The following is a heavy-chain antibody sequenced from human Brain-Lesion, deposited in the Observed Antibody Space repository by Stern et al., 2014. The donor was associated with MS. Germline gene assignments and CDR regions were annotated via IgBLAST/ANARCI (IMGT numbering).Heavy chain of an antibody. D-gene: IGHD3-22*01. V-gene: IGHV1-2*04. J-gene: IGHJ4*02. Sequence: QMQLVESGAEVKKPGASVKVSCKASGYTFTGYYMHWVRQAPGHGLGWMGWINPKSGGTNYAQKFQGWVTMTRDTSINTAYMELSRLRSDDTAVYYCATYYYDSTGYNDFWGQGTLVTVSS. CDR3: ATYYYDSTGYNDF. CDR1: GYTFTGYY. CDR2: INPKSGGT.